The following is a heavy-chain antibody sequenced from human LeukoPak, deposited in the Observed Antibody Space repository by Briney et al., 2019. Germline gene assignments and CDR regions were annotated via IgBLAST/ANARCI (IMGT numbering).Heavy chain of an antibody. J-gene: IGHJ4*02. CDR1: GGSIGSSSYY. Sequence: PSETLSLTCTVSGGSIGSSSYYWGWIRQPPGKGLEWIGSIYYSGSTYYNPSLKSRVTISVDTSKNQFSLKLSSVTAADTAVYYCALASPGYFDYWGQGTLVTVSS. CDR2: IYYSGST. CDR3: ALASPGYFDY. V-gene: IGHV4-39*01.